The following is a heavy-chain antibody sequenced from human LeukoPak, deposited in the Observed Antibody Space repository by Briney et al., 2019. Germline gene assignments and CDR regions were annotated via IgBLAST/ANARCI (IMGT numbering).Heavy chain of an antibody. V-gene: IGHV4-34*01. D-gene: IGHD6-19*01. J-gene: IGHJ4*02. CDR3: ARSLYGSGWSHFNY. CDR1: GGSFSGYY. Sequence: SETLSLTCAVYGGSFSGYYWSWIRQPPGKGLEWIGEINHSGSTNYNPSLKSRVTISVDTSKNQISLKMSSVTAADTAVYYCARSLYGSGWSHFNYWGQGTLVTVSS. CDR2: INHSGST.